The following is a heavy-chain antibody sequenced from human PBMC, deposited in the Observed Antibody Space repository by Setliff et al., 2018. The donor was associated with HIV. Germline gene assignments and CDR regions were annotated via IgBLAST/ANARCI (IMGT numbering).Heavy chain of an antibody. Sequence: SETLSLTCAVHGGPLTDHYWNWIRQSPGKGLEWIAEVHHTGYLNYSPSLKSRVTISTDTSKNQFSLRLNSVTAADTAVYYCARVRLRVPPSIFDYWGQGALVTVSS. CDR2: VHHTGYL. D-gene: IGHD2-2*01. V-gene: IGHV4-34*01. J-gene: IGHJ4*02. CDR3: ARVRLRVPPSIFDY. CDR1: GGPLTDHY.